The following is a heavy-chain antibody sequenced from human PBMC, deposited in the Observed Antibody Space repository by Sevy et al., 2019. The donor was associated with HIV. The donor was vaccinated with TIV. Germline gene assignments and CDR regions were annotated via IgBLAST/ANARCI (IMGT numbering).Heavy chain of an antibody. J-gene: IGHJ6*02. CDR2: INPNSGGT. Sequence: ASVKVSCKASGYTFTGYYMHWVRQAPGQGLEWMGWINPNSGGTNYAQKFQGRVTMTRDTSISTAYMELSMLRSDDTAVYYCARGLPYYYDSSGPYYYGMDVWGQGTTVTVSS. D-gene: IGHD3-22*01. CDR1: GYTFTGYY. CDR3: ARGLPYYYDSSGPYYYGMDV. V-gene: IGHV1-2*02.